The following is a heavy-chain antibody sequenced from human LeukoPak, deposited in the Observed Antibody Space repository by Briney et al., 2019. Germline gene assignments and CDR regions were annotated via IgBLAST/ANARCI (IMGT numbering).Heavy chain of an antibody. CDR1: GYTLTELS. CDR3: ATITTGYSSSWYFDY. CDR2: FDPEDGET. J-gene: IGHJ4*02. Sequence: GASVKVSCKVSGYTLTELSMHWVRQAPGKGLEWMGGFDPEDGETIYAQKFQGRVTMTEDTSTDTAYMELSSLRSEDTAVYYCATITTGYSSSWYFDYWGQGTLVTVSS. V-gene: IGHV1-24*01. D-gene: IGHD6-13*01.